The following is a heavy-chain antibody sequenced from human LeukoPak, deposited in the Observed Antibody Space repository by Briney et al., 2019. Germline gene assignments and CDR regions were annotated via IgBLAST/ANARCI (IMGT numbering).Heavy chain of an antibody. CDR2: VKQDGSQK. J-gene: IGHJ3*02. CDR1: GFTFSSYW. V-gene: IGHV3-7*03. Sequence: VRSLTLSCAASGFTFSSYWMSWVRQAPGKGLEWVANVKQDGSQKYYVDSVRGRFTISRDNAKNSLYLQMNSLRAEDTAVYYCARDAHYAFDMWGQGTMVTVSS. CDR3: ARDAHYAFDM.